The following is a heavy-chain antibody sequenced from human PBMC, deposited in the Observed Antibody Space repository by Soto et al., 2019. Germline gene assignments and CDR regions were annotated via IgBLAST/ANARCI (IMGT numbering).Heavy chain of an antibody. V-gene: IGHV4-30-4*01. CDR2: IYYSGSA. J-gene: IGHJ5*02. CDR1: GGSISSDDHY. Sequence: PSETLSLTCTVSGGSISSDDHYWSWIRQPPVKGLEWIGYIYYSGSAYYNPSLKSRVIMSVDTSKNQFSLKLSSVTAADTAVYYCARNIVVVPAAMPAFDPWGQGTLVTVSS. CDR3: ARNIVVVPAAMPAFDP. D-gene: IGHD2-2*01.